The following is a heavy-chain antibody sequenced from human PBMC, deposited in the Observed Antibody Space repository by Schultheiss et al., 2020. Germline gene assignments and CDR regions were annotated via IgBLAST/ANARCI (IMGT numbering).Heavy chain of an antibody. CDR1: GFTVSDNY. D-gene: IGHD5-18*01. CDR3: ARWTGYSYDA. J-gene: IGHJ5*02. V-gene: IGHV3-53*01. Sequence: GGSLRLSWADSGFTVSDNYMGWVRQVPGRGLDWVSFIYNVGTTKYADSVKGRFTISRDNSENTLYLQMNNLRTEDTAVYYCARWTGYSYDAWGQGTLVTVSS. CDR2: IYNVGTT.